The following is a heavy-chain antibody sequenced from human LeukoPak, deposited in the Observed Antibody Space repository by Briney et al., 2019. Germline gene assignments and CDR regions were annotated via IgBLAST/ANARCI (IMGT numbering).Heavy chain of an antibody. Sequence: GRSLRLSCAASGFTFSSYGMHWVRPAPGKGLEWVAVISYDGSNKYYADSVKGRFTISRDNSKNTLYLQMNSLRAEDTAVYYCAKAPRPWVGGATGSRYYFDYWGQGTPVTVSS. J-gene: IGHJ4*02. V-gene: IGHV3-30*18. CDR1: GFTFSSYG. D-gene: IGHD1-26*01. CDR2: ISYDGSNK. CDR3: AKAPRPWVGGATGSRYYFDY.